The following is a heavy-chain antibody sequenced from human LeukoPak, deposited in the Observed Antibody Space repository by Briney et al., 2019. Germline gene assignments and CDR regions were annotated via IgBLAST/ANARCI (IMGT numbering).Heavy chain of an antibody. V-gene: IGHV3-33*06. CDR1: GFTFRTYG. Sequence: GGSLRLSCAASGFTFRTYGMHWVRQAPGKGLEWVAVIWYDGNNKYYAESVKGRFTISGDNSKNTLYLQMNSLRAEDTAVYYCAKVSGSYSGAYYYYMDVWGKGTTVTVSS. D-gene: IGHD1-26*01. CDR3: AKVSGSYSGAYYYYMDV. J-gene: IGHJ6*03. CDR2: IWYDGNNK.